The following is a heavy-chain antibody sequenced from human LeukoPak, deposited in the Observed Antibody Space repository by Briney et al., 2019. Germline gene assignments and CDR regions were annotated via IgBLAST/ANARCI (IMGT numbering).Heavy chain of an antibody. CDR3: ARLDTAMDPYYFDY. D-gene: IGHD5-18*01. Sequence: SETLSLTCAVYGGSFSGYYWSWIRQPPGKGLEWIGEINHSGSTNYNPSLKSRVTISVDTSKNQFSLKLSSVTAADTAVYYCARLDTAMDPYYFDYWGQGTLVTVSS. CDR2: INHSGST. J-gene: IGHJ4*02. CDR1: GGSFSGYY. V-gene: IGHV4-34*01.